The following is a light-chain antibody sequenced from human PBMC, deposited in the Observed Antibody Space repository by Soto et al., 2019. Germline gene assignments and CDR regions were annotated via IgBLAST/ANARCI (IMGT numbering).Light chain of an antibody. V-gene: IGKV1-39*01. J-gene: IGKJ2*01. CDR2: AAS. CDR1: QTISNY. Sequence: DIQMTQSPSSLSASVGDRVIITCRASQTISNYLNWYQQKPGKAPKLLVSAASTLQSGVPSRFSGSGSGTDFTLTISSLQPEDFATYYCQQSYGAPYTFGQGTNLGI. CDR3: QQSYGAPYT.